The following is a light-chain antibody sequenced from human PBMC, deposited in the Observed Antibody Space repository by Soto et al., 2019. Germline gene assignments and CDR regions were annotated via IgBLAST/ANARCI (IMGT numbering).Light chain of an antibody. CDR2: EVS. CDR1: SSDIGGSKY. V-gene: IGLV2-14*01. J-gene: IGLJ3*02. CDR3: SSHTTSGTLV. Sequence: QSSLTQPASVSASPGQSITISCTGTSSDIGGSKYVSWYQQHPGKAPKLMIYEVSNRPSGVSNRFSGSKSGNTASLTISGLRAEDEADYYCSSHTTSGTLVFGGGTKLTVL.